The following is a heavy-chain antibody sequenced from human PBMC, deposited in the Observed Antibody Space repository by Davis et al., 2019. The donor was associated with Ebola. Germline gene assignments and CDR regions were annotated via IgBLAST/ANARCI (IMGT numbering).Heavy chain of an antibody. CDR2: IWYDGSDK. CDR3: AKQREGCSSSSCPYYFDY. Sequence: PGGSLRLSCAASGFTFSSYGMHWVRQAPGKGLEWVAVIWYDGSDKNYVDSVKGRFTVSRDNSENTLDLQMDSLRAEDTAIYYCAKQREGCSSSSCPYYFDYWGQGTQVTVSS. CDR1: GFTFSSYG. V-gene: IGHV3-33*03. D-gene: IGHD2-2*01. J-gene: IGHJ4*02.